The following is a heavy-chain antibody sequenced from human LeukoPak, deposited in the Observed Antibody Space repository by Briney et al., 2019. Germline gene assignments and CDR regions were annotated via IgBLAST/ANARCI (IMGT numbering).Heavy chain of an antibody. CDR2: IIPIFGTA. Sequence: GASVKVSCKASGGTFSSYAISWVRQAPGQGLEWMGGIIPIFGTANYAQKFQGRVTMTRNTSISTAYMELSSLRSEDTAVYYCARGAAAGNDFDYWGQGTLVTVSS. J-gene: IGHJ4*02. CDR3: ARGAAAGNDFDY. CDR1: GGTFSSYA. D-gene: IGHD6-13*01. V-gene: IGHV1-69*05.